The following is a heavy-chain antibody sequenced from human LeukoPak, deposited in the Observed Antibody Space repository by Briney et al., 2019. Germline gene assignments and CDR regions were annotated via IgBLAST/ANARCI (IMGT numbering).Heavy chain of an antibody. CDR2: IYYSGST. D-gene: IGHD4-17*01. J-gene: IGHJ3*01. V-gene: IGHV4-59*08. CDR1: GDSINNYY. CDR3: ARHDYGDDGARDVFDF. Sequence: PSETLSLTCTVSGDSINNYYWSWIRQPPGKGLEWIGFIYYSGSTNYNPSLKSRVTISRDASRNQFSLSLNSVTPADTAVYYCARHDYGDDGARDVFDFWGQGTMVTVPS.